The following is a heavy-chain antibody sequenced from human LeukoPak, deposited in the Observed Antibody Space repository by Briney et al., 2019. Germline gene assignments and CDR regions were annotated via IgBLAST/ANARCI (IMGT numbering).Heavy chain of an antibody. D-gene: IGHD3-22*01. CDR1: GYPFTGYY. Sequence: ASVKVSCKASGYPFTGYYMHWVRQAPGQGLEWMGRINPNSGGTNYAQKFQGRVTMARDTSISTAYMELSRLRSDDTAVYYCARVYSYDSSGYPYDAFDIWGQGTMVTVSS. J-gene: IGHJ3*02. CDR3: ARVYSYDSSGYPYDAFDI. V-gene: IGHV1-2*06. CDR2: INPNSGGT.